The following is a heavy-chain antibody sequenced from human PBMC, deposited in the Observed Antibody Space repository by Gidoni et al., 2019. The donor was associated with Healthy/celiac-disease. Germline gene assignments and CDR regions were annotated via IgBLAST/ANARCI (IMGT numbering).Heavy chain of an antibody. J-gene: IGHJ5*02. V-gene: IGHV4-61*08. D-gene: IGHD3-3*01. CDR3: ARLGGFFGVVNPWFDP. Sequence: QVQLQESGPGLVKPSETLSLACTISGGSVNRGGYYWSWIRQPPGKGLEWIGYVYYSGSTNYNPSLKSRVTISVDTSKNQCSLKLSSVTAADTAVYYCARLGGFFGVVNPWFDPWGQGTLVTVSS. CDR1: GGSVNRGGYY. CDR2: VYYSGST.